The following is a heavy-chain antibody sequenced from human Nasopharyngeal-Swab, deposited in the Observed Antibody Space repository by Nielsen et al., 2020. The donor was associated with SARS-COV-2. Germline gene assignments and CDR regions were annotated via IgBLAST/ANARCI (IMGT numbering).Heavy chain of an antibody. J-gene: IGHJ6*02. D-gene: IGHD2-2*01. CDR1: GGTFSSYA. Sequence: VKVSCKASGGTFSSYAISWVRQAPGQGLEWMGGIIPILGIANYAQKFQGRVTITADKSTSTAYMELSSLRSEDTAVYYCAREYGIVVVPAATGGMDVWGQGTTVTVSS. CDR2: IIPILGIA. V-gene: IGHV1-69*10. CDR3: AREYGIVVVPAATGGMDV.